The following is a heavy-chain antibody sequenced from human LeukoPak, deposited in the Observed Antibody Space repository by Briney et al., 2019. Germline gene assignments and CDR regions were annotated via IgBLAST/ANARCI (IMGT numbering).Heavy chain of an antibody. CDR2: INPNSGGT. CDR1: GYTFTGYY. Sequence: ASVKVSCKASGYTFTGYYMHWVRQAPGQGLEWMGWINPNSGGTNYAQKFQGRVTMTRDTSISTAYMELSRLRSDDTAVYYCARLEHIVVVTANPPSGYWDQGTLVTVSS. D-gene: IGHD2-21*02. CDR3: ARLEHIVVVTANPPSGY. J-gene: IGHJ4*02. V-gene: IGHV1-2*02.